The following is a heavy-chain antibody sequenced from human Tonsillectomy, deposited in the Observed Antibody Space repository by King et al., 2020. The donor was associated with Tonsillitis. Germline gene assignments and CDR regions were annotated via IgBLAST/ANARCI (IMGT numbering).Heavy chain of an antibody. Sequence: VQLVESGAEVKKPGASVTVSCKASGYTFTSYYMHWVRQAPGQGLEWMGIINPNGVGTTYAQKFQGRVTMTRDTYTSTVYMELSSLRSEDTSVYYCARDRADYYDSSGYYSVEADYWGQGTLVTVSS. V-gene: IGHV1-46*01. CDR2: INPNGVGT. CDR1: GYTFTSYY. D-gene: IGHD3-22*01. CDR3: ARDRADYYDSSGYYSVEADY. J-gene: IGHJ4*02.